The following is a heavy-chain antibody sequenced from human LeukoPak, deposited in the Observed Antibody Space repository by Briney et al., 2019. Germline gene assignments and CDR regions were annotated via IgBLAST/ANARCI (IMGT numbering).Heavy chain of an antibody. D-gene: IGHD3-22*01. J-gene: IGHJ3*02. V-gene: IGHV4-61*01. CDR3: AIGRYYDSSGYFIRAFDI. CDR2: IYYSGST. Sequence: RASQTLSLTCTVSGDSIRSGSYYWSWIRQPPGKGLEWIGYIYYSGSTNYNPSLKSRVTISVDTSKNQFSLKLSSVTAADTAVYYCAIGRYYDSSGYFIRAFDIWGQGTMVTVSS. CDR1: GDSIRSGSYY.